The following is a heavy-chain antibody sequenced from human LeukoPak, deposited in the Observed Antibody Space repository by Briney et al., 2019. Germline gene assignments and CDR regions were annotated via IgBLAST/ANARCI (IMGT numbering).Heavy chain of an antibody. D-gene: IGHD6-13*01. CDR3: ARRYSSSYY. Sequence: PSETLSLTCTVSGGSISSSSYYWGWIRQPPGKGLEWIGSIYYSGSTYYNPSLKSRVTISVDTSKNQFSLKLSSVTAADTAVYYCARRYSSSYYWGQRTLVTVSS. CDR2: IYYSGST. J-gene: IGHJ4*02. V-gene: IGHV4-39*01. CDR1: GGSISSSSYY.